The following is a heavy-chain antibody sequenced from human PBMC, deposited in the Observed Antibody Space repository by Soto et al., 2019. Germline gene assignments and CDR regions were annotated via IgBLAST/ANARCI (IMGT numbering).Heavy chain of an antibody. D-gene: IGHD2-2*01. CDR3: ARDLCDCSSTSCHQNPSYYGMDV. CDR2: ISYDGRNK. V-gene: IGHV3-30*04. Sequence: PGGSLRLSCAASGFTFSSYAMHWVRQAPGKGLEWVAVISYDGRNKYYAESVKGRFTISRDNSKNTLYLKMNSLRAEDTAVYYCARDLCDCSSTSCHQNPSYYGMDVWGQGTTVTVSS. CDR1: GFTFSSYA. J-gene: IGHJ6*02.